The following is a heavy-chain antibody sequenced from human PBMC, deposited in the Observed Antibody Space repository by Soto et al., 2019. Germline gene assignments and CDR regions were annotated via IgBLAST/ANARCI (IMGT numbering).Heavy chain of an antibody. J-gene: IGHJ3*02. D-gene: IGHD3-9*01. Sequence: SETLSLTCAVYGGSFSGYYWSWIRQPPGKGLEWIGEINHSGSTNYNPSLKSRVTISVDTSKNQFSLKLSSVTAADTAVYYCARATDDILTGFRPFPFAFDIWGQGTMVTVSS. CDR1: GGSFSGYY. CDR3: ARATDDILTGFRPFPFAFDI. V-gene: IGHV4-34*01. CDR2: INHSGST.